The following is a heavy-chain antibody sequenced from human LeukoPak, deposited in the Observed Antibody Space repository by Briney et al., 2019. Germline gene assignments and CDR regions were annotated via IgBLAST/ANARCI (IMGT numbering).Heavy chain of an antibody. CDR2: ISGSGGST. Sequence: GGSLRLSCAASGFTFSSYAMSWVRQAPGKGLEWVSAISGSGGSTYYADSVKGRFTISRDNSKNMLYLQMNSLRAEDTAVYYCAKSRCSSTSCYGDYWGQGTLVTVSS. J-gene: IGHJ4*02. V-gene: IGHV3-23*01. CDR3: AKSRCSSTSCYGDY. D-gene: IGHD2-2*01. CDR1: GFTFSSYA.